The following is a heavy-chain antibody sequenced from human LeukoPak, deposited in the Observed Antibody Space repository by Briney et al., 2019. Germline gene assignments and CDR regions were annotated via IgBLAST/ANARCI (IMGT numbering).Heavy chain of an antibody. Sequence: SVKVSCKASGGTFSTYVISWVRQAPGQGLEWMGGIIPVFGTANYAEKFQDRVTITADKSTSTAYMELSSPRSEDTAMYYCAINQAGYCGGGSCYRHEFYYMDVWGKGTSVTVSS. D-gene: IGHD2-15*01. CDR1: GGTFSTYV. CDR2: IIPVFGTA. J-gene: IGHJ6*03. V-gene: IGHV1-69*06. CDR3: AINQAGYCGGGSCYRHEFYYMDV.